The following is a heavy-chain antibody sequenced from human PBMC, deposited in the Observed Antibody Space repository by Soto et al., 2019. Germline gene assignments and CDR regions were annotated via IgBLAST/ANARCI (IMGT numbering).Heavy chain of an antibody. CDR2: IYSGGSI. V-gene: IGHV4-30-4*02. D-gene: IGHD5-18*01. Sequence: PSETLSLTCIVSGGSIGNVNDCWSWIRQRPDKGLEWIGHIYSGGSIYNNPSLTSRVTISVDTSKNQFSLKLSSVTAADTAVYYCARRYGNNAFDIWGQGTMVPVS. J-gene: IGHJ3*02. CDR1: GGSIGNVNDC. CDR3: ARRYGNNAFDI.